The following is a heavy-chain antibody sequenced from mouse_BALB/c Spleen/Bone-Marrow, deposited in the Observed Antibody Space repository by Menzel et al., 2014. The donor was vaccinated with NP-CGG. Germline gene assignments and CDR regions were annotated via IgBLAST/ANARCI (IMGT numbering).Heavy chain of an antibody. Sequence: EVRLMESGGGLVQPGGSLKLSCAASGFTFSSYIMSWVRQTPEKRLEWVAYISNGSGSTHYPDTVKGRFTISRDNAKNTLYLQMSSLKSEDTAMYYCARHPIYYYGSSWGNYAMDYWGQGTSVTVSS. CDR3: ARHPIYYYGSSWGNYAMDY. D-gene: IGHD1-1*01. V-gene: IGHV5-12-2*01. CDR2: ISNGSGST. J-gene: IGHJ4*01. CDR1: GFTFSSYI.